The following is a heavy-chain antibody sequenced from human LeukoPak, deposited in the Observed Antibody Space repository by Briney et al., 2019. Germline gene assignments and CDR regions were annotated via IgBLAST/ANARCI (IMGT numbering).Heavy chain of an antibody. CDR2: ISYEGGTQ. D-gene: IGHD3-10*01. CDR1: GVTLSPYG. Sequence: PGGSLRLSCAASGVTLSPYGMHWVRQAPGKGREWVAVISYEGGTQHYADSVKGRFIISRDNPRNTLYLQMNILRTEDTAVYYCAKEGTPQVSTWYDLWGQGTQVIVSS. CDR3: AKEGTPQVSTWYDL. V-gene: IGHV3-30*18. J-gene: IGHJ5*02.